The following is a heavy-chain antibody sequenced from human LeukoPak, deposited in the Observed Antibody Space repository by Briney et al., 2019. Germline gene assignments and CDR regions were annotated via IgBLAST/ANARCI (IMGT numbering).Heavy chain of an antibody. CDR1: GFTFSSYW. CDR3: ARDVGWLQSDY. D-gene: IGHD5-24*01. Sequence: GGSLRLSCAASGFTFSSYWMSWVRQAPGKGLEWVANIKQDGSEKYYVDSVKGRFTIPRDNAKNSLYLQMNSLRAEDTVVYYCARDVGWLQSDYWGQGTLVTVSS. J-gene: IGHJ4*02. CDR2: IKQDGSEK. V-gene: IGHV3-7*01.